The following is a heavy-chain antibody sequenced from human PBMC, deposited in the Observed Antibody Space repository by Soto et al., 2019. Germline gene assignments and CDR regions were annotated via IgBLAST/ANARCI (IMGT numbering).Heavy chain of an antibody. Sequence: ASVKVSCKASGYTFTSYYMHWVRQAPGQGLEWMGIINPSGGSTSYAQKFQGRVTMTRDTSTSTVYMELSSLRSEDTAVYYCARGGDNVLRFLEWALASYCCYGMGVWGQGTTVTVSS. CDR2: INPSGGST. J-gene: IGHJ6*02. CDR1: GYTFTSYY. V-gene: IGHV1-46*01. D-gene: IGHD3-3*01. CDR3: ARGGDNVLRFLEWALASYCCYGMGV.